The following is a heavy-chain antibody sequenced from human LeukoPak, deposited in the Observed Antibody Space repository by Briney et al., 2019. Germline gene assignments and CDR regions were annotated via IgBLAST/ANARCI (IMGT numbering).Heavy chain of an antibody. CDR1: GFTFSRYS. V-gene: IGHV3-48*01. J-gene: IGHJ4*02. Sequence: PGGSLRLSCAASGFTFSRYSMNWVRQAPGKGLDWVSYISSSSSTIYYADSVRGRFTISRDNAQNSLFPQMNSLRAEDTAVYYCARDSSPDYWGQGTLVTVSS. CDR3: ARDSSPDY. D-gene: IGHD6-13*01. CDR2: ISSSSSTI.